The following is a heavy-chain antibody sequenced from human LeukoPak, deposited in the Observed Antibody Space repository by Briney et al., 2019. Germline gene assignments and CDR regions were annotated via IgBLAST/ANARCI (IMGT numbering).Heavy chain of an antibody. Sequence: PGGSLRLSCAASGFTFSTYSMNWVRQAPGKGLEWVSSISSSSSYIYHADSVKGRFTISRNNAKNSLYLQMNSLRAEDTAVYYCARDGADGGSFDYWGQGTLVTVSS. CDR1: GFTFSTYS. CDR3: ARDGADGGSFDY. V-gene: IGHV3-21*01. CDR2: ISSSSSYI. D-gene: IGHD3-10*01. J-gene: IGHJ4*02.